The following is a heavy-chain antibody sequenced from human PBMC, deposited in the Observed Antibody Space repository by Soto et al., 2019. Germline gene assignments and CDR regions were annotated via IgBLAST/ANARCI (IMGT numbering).Heavy chain of an antibody. CDR2: ISGTGGNT. V-gene: IGHV3-23*01. Sequence: EVQLLESGGGLVQPGGSLRLSCAASGFTFSNYAMTWVRQAPGKGLEWVSAISGTGGNTYYADSVKGRFTISRDNSKNTLFLQMNSLRAEDTAVYYCATEEGPINAWCQGTLVIVSS. CDR3: ATEEGPINA. CDR1: GFTFSNYA. J-gene: IGHJ5*02. D-gene: IGHD2-21*01.